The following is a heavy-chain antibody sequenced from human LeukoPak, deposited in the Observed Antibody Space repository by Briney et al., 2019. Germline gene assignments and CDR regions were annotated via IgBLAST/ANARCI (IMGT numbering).Heavy chain of an antibody. CDR2: ISGSGGST. CDR3: ATLDFWSGYPIDY. Sequence: GGSLRLSCAASGFTVSSNYMSWVRQAPGKGLEWVSAISGSGGSTYYADSVKGRFTISRDNSKNTLYLQMNSLRAEDTAVYYCATLDFWSGYPIDYWGQGTLVTVSS. V-gene: IGHV3-23*01. CDR1: GFTVSSNY. J-gene: IGHJ4*02. D-gene: IGHD3-3*01.